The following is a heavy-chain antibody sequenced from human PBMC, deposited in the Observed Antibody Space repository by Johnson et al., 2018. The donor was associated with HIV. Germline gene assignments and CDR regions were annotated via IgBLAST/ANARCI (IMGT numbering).Heavy chain of an antibody. CDR1: GFTFDDYG. J-gene: IGHJ3*02. V-gene: IGHV3-9*01. D-gene: IGHD1-26*01. Sequence: VQLVESGGVVVQPGGSLRLSCAASGFTFDDYGMHWVRQAPGKGLEWVSTITCNSRGIGYAGSVKGRFTISRDNAKNSLYLQMNSLRAEDTAVYYCARARSGSADDACDIWGQGTMVTVSS. CDR3: ARARSGSADDACDI. CDR2: ITCNSRGI.